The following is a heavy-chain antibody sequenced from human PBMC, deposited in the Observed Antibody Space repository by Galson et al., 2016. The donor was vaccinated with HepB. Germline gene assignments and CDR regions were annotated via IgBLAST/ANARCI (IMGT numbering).Heavy chain of an antibody. CDR2: IYYSGST. J-gene: IGHJ5*02. Sequence: ETLSLTCTVSGGSISLYYWSWIRQPPGKGLEWIGYIYYSGSTDYNPSLKSRVTISVDTSKNQFSLKLSSVTAADTAVYYCARLHPYRRGGSCYRIGWFDPWGQGTLVTVSS. CDR3: ARLHPYRRGGSCYRIGWFDP. CDR1: GGSISLYY. V-gene: IGHV4-59*01. D-gene: IGHD2-15*01.